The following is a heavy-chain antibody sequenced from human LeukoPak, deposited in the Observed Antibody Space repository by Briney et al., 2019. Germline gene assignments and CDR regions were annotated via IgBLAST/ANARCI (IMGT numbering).Heavy chain of an antibody. V-gene: IGHV4-4*02. CDR2: IYHSGNT. J-gene: IGHJ4*02. CDR3: ARAMVDVNLYYFDY. D-gene: IGHD2-15*01. CDR1: GGSISSSNW. Sequence: IPSETLSLTCAVSGGSISSSNWWSWVRQPPGKGLEWIGEIYHSGNTYYNPSLKSRVTISVPTSKNQFSLRLSSVTAADTAVYYCARAMVDVNLYYFDYWGQGTLVTVSS.